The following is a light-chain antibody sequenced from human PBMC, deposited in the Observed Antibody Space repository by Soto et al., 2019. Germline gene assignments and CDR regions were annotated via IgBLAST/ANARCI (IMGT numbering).Light chain of an antibody. Sequence: QSALTQPASVSGSPGQSITISCTGTSSDVGGYTYVSWYQQRPGKAPELMIFEVSNRPSGVSNRFSGSKSGNTASLTISGLQAEDEADYYCTSYTSSRTPSVFGTGTKVTVL. J-gene: IGLJ1*01. V-gene: IGLV2-14*01. CDR1: SSDVGGYTY. CDR3: TSYTSSRTPSV. CDR2: EVS.